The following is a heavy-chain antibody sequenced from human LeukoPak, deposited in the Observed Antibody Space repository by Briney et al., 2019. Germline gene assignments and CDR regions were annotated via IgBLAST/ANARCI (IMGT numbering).Heavy chain of an antibody. Sequence: GGSLRLSCAASGFTFDDYAMHWVRHAPGKGLEWVSGISWNSGSIGYADSVKGRFTISRDNAKNSLYLQMNSLRAEDTALYYCAKDFERLGIAVAGSAYYFDYWGQGTLVTVSS. D-gene: IGHD6-19*01. CDR3: AKDFERLGIAVAGSAYYFDY. J-gene: IGHJ4*02. V-gene: IGHV3-9*01. CDR2: ISWNSGSI. CDR1: GFTFDDYA.